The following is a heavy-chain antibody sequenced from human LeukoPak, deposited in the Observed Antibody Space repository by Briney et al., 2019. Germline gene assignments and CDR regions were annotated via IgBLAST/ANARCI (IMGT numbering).Heavy chain of an antibody. D-gene: IGHD3-9*01. J-gene: IGHJ5*02. V-gene: IGHV4-38-2*02. CDR2: ISHKGIS. Sequence: SETLSLTCSVSGYSISRDYSWGWIRQPPGKGPEWIGVISHKGISYYNPSLRGRVTISDDTSRNELSLRLRSVTAADTAVYYCARVPGVYYDSLIGFGSGWFDPWGQGILVTVSS. CDR1: GYSISRDYS. CDR3: ARVPGVYYDSLIGFGSGWFDP.